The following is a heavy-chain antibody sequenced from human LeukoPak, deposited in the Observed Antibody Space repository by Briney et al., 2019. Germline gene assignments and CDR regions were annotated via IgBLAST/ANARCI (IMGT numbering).Heavy chain of an antibody. CDR2: ISYDGSNK. D-gene: IGHD2-15*01. V-gene: IGHV3-30*18. CDR3: AKGGIVVAATPIDY. Sequence: GGSLRLSCAASGFTFSTYAMSWVRQAPGKGLEWVAVISYDGSNKYYADSVKGRFTISRDNSKNTLYLQMNSLRAEDTAVYYCAKGGIVVAATPIDYWGQGTLVTVSS. CDR1: GFTFSTYA. J-gene: IGHJ4*02.